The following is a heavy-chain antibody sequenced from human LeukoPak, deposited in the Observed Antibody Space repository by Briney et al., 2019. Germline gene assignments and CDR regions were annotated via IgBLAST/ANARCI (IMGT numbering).Heavy chain of an antibody. J-gene: IGHJ4*02. Sequence: GRSLRLSCAASGFTFSSYGMHWVRQAPGKGLEWVAVISYDGSNKYYADSVKGRFTISRDNSKNTLYLQMNSLRAEDTAVYYCAKFGSKTTVTTDYWGQGTLVTVSS. D-gene: IGHD4-17*01. CDR3: AKFGSKTTVTTDY. CDR1: GFTFSSYG. CDR2: ISYDGSNK. V-gene: IGHV3-30*18.